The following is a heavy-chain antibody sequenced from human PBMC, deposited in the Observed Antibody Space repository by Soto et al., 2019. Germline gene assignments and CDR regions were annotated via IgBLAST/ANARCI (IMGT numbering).Heavy chain of an antibody. CDR2: INSDGSGT. CDR1: GFTFSSYW. J-gene: IGHJ2*01. CDR3: AKFEGHPLEYWYLDF. D-gene: IGHD1-1*01. Sequence: GGSLRLSCAASGFTFSSYWMHWVRQAPGKGLMWVSRINSDGSGTSYADSVKGRFTISRDNAKNTLYLQMSSLRAEDTAVYYCAKFEGHPLEYWYLDFWGRGTLVTVSS. V-gene: IGHV3-74*01.